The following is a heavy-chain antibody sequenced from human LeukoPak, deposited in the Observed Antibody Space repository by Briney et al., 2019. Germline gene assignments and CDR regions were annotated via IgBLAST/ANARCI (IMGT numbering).Heavy chain of an antibody. Sequence: PGGSLRLSCAASGFTFSSHAMNWVRQAPGKGLEWVSGISGSGGTTSYADSVKGRFTISRDNSKNTSYLQMNSLRAEDTALYYCANPWGSGWYFDLWGRGTLVTVSS. CDR1: GFTFSSHA. CDR3: ANPWGSGWYFDL. V-gene: IGHV3-23*01. J-gene: IGHJ2*01. CDR2: ISGSGGTT. D-gene: IGHD7-27*01.